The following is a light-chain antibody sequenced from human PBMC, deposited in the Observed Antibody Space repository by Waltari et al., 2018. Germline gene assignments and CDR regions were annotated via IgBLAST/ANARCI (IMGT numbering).Light chain of an antibody. Sequence: QAGLTQPPSVSKGLGQTATLPCTGNKNHVGNQGAAWLQQHQGHPPKLLSYRNNNRPSGISEKFSASRSGNTASLTITGLQPEDEADYYCSAWDSNLSAWVFGGGTKLTVL. J-gene: IGLJ3*02. CDR3: SAWDSNLSAWV. CDR2: RNN. CDR1: KNHVGNQG. V-gene: IGLV10-54*04.